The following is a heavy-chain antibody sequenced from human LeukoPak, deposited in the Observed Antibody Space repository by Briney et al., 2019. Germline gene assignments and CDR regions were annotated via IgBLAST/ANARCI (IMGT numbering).Heavy chain of an antibody. CDR3: VSAYGGLLDY. Sequence: PGGPLRLSCAASGFTFSAYEMNWVRQAPGKGLERLSYISGSGDTIYYAESVKGRFTISRDNAKNSLYLQMSSLRAEDTAVYYCVSAYGGLLDYWGQGTLVTVSS. CDR2: ISGSGDTI. CDR1: GFTFSAYE. D-gene: IGHD3-16*01. V-gene: IGHV3-48*03. J-gene: IGHJ4*02.